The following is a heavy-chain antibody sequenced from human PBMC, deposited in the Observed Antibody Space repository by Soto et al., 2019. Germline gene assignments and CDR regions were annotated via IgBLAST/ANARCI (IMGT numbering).Heavy chain of an antibody. CDR2: IYSRGTT. J-gene: IGHJ6*02. CDR3: VGGDTVMGLLYYYGMDV. CDR1: GFNVSSNY. V-gene: IGHV3-53*01. Sequence: GGSLRLSCAASGFNVSSNYMSWVRQAPGKGLEWVSVIYSRGTTDHADSVKGRFTISRDDSKNTLYLQMNTVRANDTAVYYCVGGDTVMGLLYYYGMDVWGQGTTVTVSS. D-gene: IGHD5-18*01.